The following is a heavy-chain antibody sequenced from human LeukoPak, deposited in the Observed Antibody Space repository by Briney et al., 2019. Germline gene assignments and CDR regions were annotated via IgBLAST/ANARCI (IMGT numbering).Heavy chain of an antibody. V-gene: IGHV4-59*01. CDR2: IYYSGST. J-gene: IGHJ5*02. Sequence: SDTLSLTCTVSGGSISSYYWSWMRQPPGKGLERIGYIYYSGSTNYNPSLKSRVTISVDTSKNQFSLKLSSVTAADTAVYYCAREGSSGWYPGGFDPWGQGTLVTVSS. D-gene: IGHD6-19*01. CDR1: GGSISSYY. CDR3: AREGSSGWYPGGFDP.